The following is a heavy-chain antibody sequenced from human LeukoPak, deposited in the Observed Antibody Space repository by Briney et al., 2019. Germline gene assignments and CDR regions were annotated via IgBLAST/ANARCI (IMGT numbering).Heavy chain of an antibody. V-gene: IGHV3-20*01. D-gene: IGHD3-10*01. CDR2: INWNGGST. J-gene: IGHJ4*02. CDR3: ARVNYGSGSYEFDY. CDR1: GFTFDDYG. Sequence: GGSLRLSCAASGFTFDDYGMSWVRQAPGKGLEWVSGINWNGGSTGYADSVKGRLTISRDNAKNSLYPQMNSLRAEDTALYHCARVNYGSGSYEFDYWGQGTLVTVSS.